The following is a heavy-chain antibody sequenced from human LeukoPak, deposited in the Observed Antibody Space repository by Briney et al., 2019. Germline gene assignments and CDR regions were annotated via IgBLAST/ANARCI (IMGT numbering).Heavy chain of an antibody. V-gene: IGHV4-39*07. J-gene: IGHJ5*02. CDR3: ARQGVADNWFDP. CDR2: IYYSGST. Sequence: PSETLSLTCTVSGGSISSSSYYWGWIRQPPGKGLEWIGSIYYSGSTYYNPSLKSRVTISVDTSKNQFSLKLSSVTAADTAVHYCARQGVADNWFDPWGQGTLVTVSS. CDR1: GGSISSSSYY. D-gene: IGHD2-15*01.